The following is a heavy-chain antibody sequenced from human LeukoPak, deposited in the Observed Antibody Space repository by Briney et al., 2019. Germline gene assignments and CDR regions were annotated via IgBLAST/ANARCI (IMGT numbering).Heavy chain of an antibody. CDR3: VGSDGSGSYYNRLFDY. J-gene: IGHJ4*02. CDR2: IYYSGST. V-gene: IGHV4-59*08. CDR1: GGSISSYY. D-gene: IGHD3-10*01. Sequence: SETLSLTCTVSGGSISSYYWSWIRQPPGKGLEWIGYIYYSGSTNYNPSLKSRVTISVDTSKNQFSLKLSSVTAADTAVYYCVGSDGSGSYYNRLFDYWGQGTLVTVSS.